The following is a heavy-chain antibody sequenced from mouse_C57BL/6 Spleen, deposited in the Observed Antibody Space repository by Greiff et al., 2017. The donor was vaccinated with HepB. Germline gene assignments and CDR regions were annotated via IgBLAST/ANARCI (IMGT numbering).Heavy chain of an antibody. J-gene: IGHJ4*01. CDR2: IDPSDSAT. CDR1: GYTFTSYW. D-gene: IGHD1-1*01. Sequence: QVQLQQPGAELVRPGSSVKLSCKASGYTFTSYWMHWVKQRPIQGLEWIGNIDPSDSATHYNQKFKDKATLTVDKSSSTAYMQLSSLTSEDSAVYYCARRGYYYGSSPYAMDYWGQGTSVTVSS. CDR3: ARRGYYYGSSPYAMDY. V-gene: IGHV1-52*01.